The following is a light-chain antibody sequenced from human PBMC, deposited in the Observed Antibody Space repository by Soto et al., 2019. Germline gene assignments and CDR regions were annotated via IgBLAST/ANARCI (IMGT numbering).Light chain of an antibody. Sequence: EIVLTQSPGTLSLSPGERATLFCRASQSIATSQLAWYQQKPGQAPRLLIGASTRATGIPDRFSDSGSGTDFTLTISRLEPEDFAVYYCQQRSNWPITFGQGTRLEIK. CDR1: QSIATSQ. CDR2: GAS. J-gene: IGKJ5*01. CDR3: QQRSNWPIT. V-gene: IGKV3D-20*02.